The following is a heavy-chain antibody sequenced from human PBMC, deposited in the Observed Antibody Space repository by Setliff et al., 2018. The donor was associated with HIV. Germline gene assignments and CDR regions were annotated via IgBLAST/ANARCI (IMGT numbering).Heavy chain of an antibody. Sequence: PGESLKISCKTSGYSFTTYWIGWVRQMPGKGLEWMAILYPGDSDIRYSPSFQSQVTVSAVKSIGTAYLQWNSLKASDTALSFCARAPNSPYYSNFWYADYWGQGTLVTVSS. CDR3: ARAPNSPYYSNFWYADY. V-gene: IGHV5-51*01. J-gene: IGHJ4*02. D-gene: IGHD3-22*01. CDR1: GYSFTTYW. CDR2: LYPGDSDI.